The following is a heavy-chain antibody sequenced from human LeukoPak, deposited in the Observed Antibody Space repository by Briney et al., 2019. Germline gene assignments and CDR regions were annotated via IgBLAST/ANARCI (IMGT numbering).Heavy chain of an antibody. D-gene: IGHD3-9*01. CDR1: GFTFDDYT. Sequence: GGSLRLSCAASGFTFDDYTMHWVRQAPGKGLEWVSLISWDGGSTYYADSVKGRLTISRDNSKNSLYLQMNSLRTEDTALYYCAKGVRYFDGYYGMDVWGQGTTVTVSS. CDR2: ISWDGGST. CDR3: AKGVRYFDGYYGMDV. J-gene: IGHJ6*02. V-gene: IGHV3-43*01.